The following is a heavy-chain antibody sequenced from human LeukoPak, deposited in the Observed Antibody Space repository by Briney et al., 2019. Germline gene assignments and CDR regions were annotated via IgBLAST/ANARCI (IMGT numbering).Heavy chain of an antibody. Sequence: PGGSLRLSCAASGFTFSRYSMNWVRQAPGKGLEWVSSISISSNYIYYPDSLKGRFTISRDNAKNSLYLQMNSLRAEDTAVYYCARTYYDILTSYNPYFDYWGQGTLVTVSS. V-gene: IGHV3-21*01. J-gene: IGHJ4*02. D-gene: IGHD3-9*01. CDR2: ISISSNYI. CDR1: GFTFSRYS. CDR3: ARTYYDILTSYNPYFDY.